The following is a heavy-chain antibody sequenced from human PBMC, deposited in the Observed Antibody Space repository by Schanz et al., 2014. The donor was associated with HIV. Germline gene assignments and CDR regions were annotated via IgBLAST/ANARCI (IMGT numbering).Heavy chain of an antibody. V-gene: IGHV3-33*06. CDR2: IWYDGTDK. D-gene: IGHD4-17*01. CDR3: AKGGFYGDYVSYYYGLDV. Sequence: QVQLVESGGGVVQPGRSLRLSCAASGFTFSSHGMHWVRQAPGKGLEWVAVIWYDGTDKYYADSVKGRFTISRDNSKNTLYLQMNSLRAEDTAVYYCAKGGFYGDYVSYYYGLDVWGQGTTVTVSS. J-gene: IGHJ6*02. CDR1: GFTFSSHG.